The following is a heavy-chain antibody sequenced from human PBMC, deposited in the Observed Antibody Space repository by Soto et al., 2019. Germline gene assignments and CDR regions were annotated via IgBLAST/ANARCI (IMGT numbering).Heavy chain of an antibody. CDR2: INPSGGST. CDR1: GYAFTSYY. Sequence: ASVKVYWKASGYAFTSYYMHWVRQAPGQGREWMGIINPSGGSTSYAQKFQGRVTMTRDTSTSTVYMELNSLTSEDTAVYYCARDPSWHVLVWWFDPWGHGTLVPVSS. CDR3: ARDPSWHVLVWWFDP. V-gene: IGHV1-46*03. J-gene: IGHJ5*02. D-gene: IGHD3-16*01.